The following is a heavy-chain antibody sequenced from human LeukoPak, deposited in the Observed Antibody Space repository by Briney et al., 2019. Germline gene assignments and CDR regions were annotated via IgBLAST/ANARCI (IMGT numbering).Heavy chain of an antibody. CDR3: ATEYYGGNSLSGAIDY. D-gene: IGHD4-23*01. Sequence: SETLSLTCTVSNGPINTYQWSWIRQPPGKGLEWIGNIHYSGSANYNPSLKSRVTISVDTSKNQFSLKLSSVTAPDTAVYYCATEYYGGNSLSGAIDYWGQGTLVTVSS. V-gene: IGHV4-4*08. CDR2: IHYSGSA. J-gene: IGHJ4*02. CDR1: NGPINTYQ.